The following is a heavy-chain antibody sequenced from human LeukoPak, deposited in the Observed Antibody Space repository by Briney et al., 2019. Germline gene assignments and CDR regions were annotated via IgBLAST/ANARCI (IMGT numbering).Heavy chain of an antibody. CDR3: ARVRYCSSTSCYIYFEY. J-gene: IGHJ4*02. CDR1: GFTFSSHW. D-gene: IGHD2-2*02. CDR2: INIDGSST. V-gene: IGHV3-74*01. Sequence: GGSLRLSCVASGFTFSSHWMHWVRQAPGKGLVRVSHINIDGSSTDYADSVKGRYTISRDNAKNTLYLQLNSLRAEDTAVYYCARVRYCSSTSCYIYFEYWGQGTLVTVSS.